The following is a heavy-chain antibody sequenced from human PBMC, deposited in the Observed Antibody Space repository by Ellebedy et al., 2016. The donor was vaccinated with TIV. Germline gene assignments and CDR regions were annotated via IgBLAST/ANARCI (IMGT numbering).Heavy chain of an antibody. D-gene: IGHD2-2*02. CDR2: IYPGDSDT. V-gene: IGHV5-51*01. Sequence: GESLKISXKGSGYSFTSYWIGWVRQMPGKGLEWMGIIYPGDSDTRYSPSFQGQVTISADKSISTAYLQWSSLKASDTAMYYCARRDGHCSSTSCYTFFMDVWGKGTTVTVSS. J-gene: IGHJ6*03. CDR3: ARRDGHCSSTSCYTFFMDV. CDR1: GYSFTSYW.